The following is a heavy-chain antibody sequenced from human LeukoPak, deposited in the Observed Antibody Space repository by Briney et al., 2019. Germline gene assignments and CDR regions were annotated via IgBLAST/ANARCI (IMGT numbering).Heavy chain of an antibody. CDR2: IRYDGNSN. V-gene: IGHV3-30*02. CDR3: AKEEVISGNHGVYFDY. CDR1: GFTFRSYG. Sequence: GGSLRLSCAESGFTFRSYGMYWVRQAPGKGLEWVAFIRYDGNSNYYADSVKGRFTISRDNSRSTLYLQMNSLRAEDTAVYYCAKEEVISGNHGVYFDYWGQGTLVTVSS. D-gene: IGHD3-22*01. J-gene: IGHJ4*02.